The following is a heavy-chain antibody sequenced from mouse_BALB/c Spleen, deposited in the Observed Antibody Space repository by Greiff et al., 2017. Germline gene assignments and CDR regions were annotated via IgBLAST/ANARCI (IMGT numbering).Heavy chain of an antibody. J-gene: IGHJ4*01. CDR2: IDTANGNT. D-gene: IGHD1-1*02. CDR3: APYGYAMDY. CDR1: GFNFKATY. V-gene: IGHV14-3*02. Sequence: VQLQQSGAELVKPGASVTLSCPASGFNFKATYMHWVKQRPEQGLEWIGRIDTANGNTKYDPKFQGKATITADKSSNTAYLQLSSLTSEDTAVYCCAPYGYAMDYWGQGTSVTVAS.